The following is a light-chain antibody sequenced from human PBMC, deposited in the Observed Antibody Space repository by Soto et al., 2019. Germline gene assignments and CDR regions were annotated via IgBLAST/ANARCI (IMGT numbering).Light chain of an antibody. V-gene: IGKV1-5*01. CDR2: DAS. Sequence: DIQMTQSPSTLSASVGDRLTITCRVSQSISSWLAWYQQKPGKAPKLLIYDASSLESGVLSRFSGSGSGTEFTRTISSLQPDDFATDYCQQYNSSMITFGQGTRLEIK. CDR1: QSISSW. J-gene: IGKJ5*01. CDR3: QQYNSSMIT.